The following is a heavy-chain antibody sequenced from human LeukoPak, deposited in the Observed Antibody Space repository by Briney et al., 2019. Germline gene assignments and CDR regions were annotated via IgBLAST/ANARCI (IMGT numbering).Heavy chain of an antibody. CDR3: ARGPIPGTFDY. V-gene: IGHV1-46*03. D-gene: IGHD3/OR15-3a*01. Sequence: ASVKVSCKVSTDTFTSYYMHWVRQAPGQGLDWMGIINPSGGSTSYAQKFQGRVTMTRDTSTSTVYMELSSLRSEDTAVYYCARGPIPGTFDYWGQGTLVTVSS. CDR1: TDTFTSYY. CDR2: INPSGGST. J-gene: IGHJ4*02.